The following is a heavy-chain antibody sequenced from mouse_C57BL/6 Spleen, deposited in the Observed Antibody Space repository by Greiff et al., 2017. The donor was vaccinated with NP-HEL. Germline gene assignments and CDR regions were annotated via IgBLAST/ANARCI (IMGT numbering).Heavy chain of an antibody. CDR3: ARGSNYGSSSYYFDY. CDR2: IHPNSGST. V-gene: IGHV1-64*01. CDR1: GYTFTSYW. Sequence: QVQLQQPGAELVKPGASVKLSCKASGYTFTSYWMHWVKQRPGQGLEWIGMIHPNSGSTNYNEKFKSKATLTVDKSSSTAYMQLSSLTSEDSAVYYCARGSNYGSSSYYFDYWGQGTTLTVSS. D-gene: IGHD1-1*01. J-gene: IGHJ2*01.